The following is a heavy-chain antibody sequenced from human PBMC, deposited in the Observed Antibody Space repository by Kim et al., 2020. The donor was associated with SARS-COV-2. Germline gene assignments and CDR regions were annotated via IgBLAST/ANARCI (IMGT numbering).Heavy chain of an antibody. J-gene: IGHJ4*02. CDR3: TTGVGTMVRGVIERGY. D-gene: IGHD3-10*01. V-gene: IGHV3-15*01. Sequence: PVKGRFTISRDDSKNTLYLQMNSLKTEDTAVYYCTTGVGTMVRGVIERGYWGQGTLVTVSS.